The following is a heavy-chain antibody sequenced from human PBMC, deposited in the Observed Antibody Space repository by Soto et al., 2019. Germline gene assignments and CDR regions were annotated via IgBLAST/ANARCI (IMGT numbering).Heavy chain of an antibody. CDR3: ASLGPRIVGATDY. CDR1: GGSISSSSYY. J-gene: IGHJ4*02. D-gene: IGHD1-26*01. V-gene: IGHV4-39*01. CDR2: IYYSGST. Sequence: QLQLQESGPGLVKPSETLSLTCTVSGGSISSSSYYWGWIRQPPGKGLEWIGSIYYSGSTYYNPSLKSRVTISVDTSKNQFSLKLSSVTAADTAVYYCASLGPRIVGATDYWGQGTLVTVSS.